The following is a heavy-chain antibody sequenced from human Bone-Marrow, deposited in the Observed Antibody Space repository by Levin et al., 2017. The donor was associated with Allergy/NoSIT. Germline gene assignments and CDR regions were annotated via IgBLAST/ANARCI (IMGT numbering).Heavy chain of an antibody. CDR2: ISWNSGSI. D-gene: IGHD6-6*01. V-gene: IGHV3-9*01. CDR1: GFTFDDYA. Sequence: GGSLRLSCAASGFTFDDYAMHWVRQAPGKGLEWVSGISWNSGSIGYADSVKGRFTISRDNAKNSLYLQMNSLRAEDTALYYCAKMGHLPDSSSDGHYYYGMDVWGQGTTVTVSS. J-gene: IGHJ6*02. CDR3: AKMGHLPDSSSDGHYYYGMDV.